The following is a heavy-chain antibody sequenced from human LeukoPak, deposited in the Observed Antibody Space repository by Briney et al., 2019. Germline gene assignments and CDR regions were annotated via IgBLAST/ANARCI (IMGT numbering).Heavy chain of an antibody. D-gene: IGHD1-14*01. CDR2: ISSSGSYI. J-gene: IGHJ1*01. CDR1: GFTFSSYT. V-gene: IGHV3-21*01. CDR3: ARGPAL. Sequence: GGTLRLSCAASGFTFSSYTMNWVRQAPGKGLDWVSSISSSGSYIYYADSVRGRFTISRDNANSTVYLHMQGLRVEDTAVYYCARGPALWGQGTLVTVSS.